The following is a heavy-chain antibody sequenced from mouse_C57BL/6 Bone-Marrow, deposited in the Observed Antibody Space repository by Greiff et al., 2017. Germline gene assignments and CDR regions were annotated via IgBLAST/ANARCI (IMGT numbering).Heavy chain of an antibody. D-gene: IGHD1-1*01. Sequence: QVQLQQSGADLVRPGASVTLSCKASGYTFTDYEMHWVKQTPVHGLEWIGAIDPETGGTAYNQKFKGKAILTADKSSSTAYMELRSLTSEDSAVYYCTRPGSSFYYFDYWGQGTTLTVSS. J-gene: IGHJ2*01. V-gene: IGHV1-15*01. CDR3: TRPGSSFYYFDY. CDR1: GYTFTDYE. CDR2: IDPETGGT.